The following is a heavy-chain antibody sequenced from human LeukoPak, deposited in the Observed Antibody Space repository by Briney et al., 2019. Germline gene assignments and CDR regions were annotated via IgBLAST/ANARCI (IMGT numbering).Heavy chain of an antibody. CDR2: IKQDGSEK. CDR3: ARDRSYYGLGGFDY. CDR1: GFTFSDFY. Sequence: GGSLRLSCAGSGFTFSDFYMNWVRQAPGKGLEWVANIKQDGSEKYYVDSVKGRFSIFRDNSKNSLYLQMNRLRAEDTAVYYCARDRSYYGLGGFDYWGQGALVTVSS. J-gene: IGHJ4*02. V-gene: IGHV3-7*01. D-gene: IGHD3-10*01.